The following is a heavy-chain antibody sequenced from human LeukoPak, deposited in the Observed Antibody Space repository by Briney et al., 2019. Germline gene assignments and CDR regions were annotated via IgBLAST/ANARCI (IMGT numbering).Heavy chain of an antibody. Sequence: GGSLRLSCAASGFTFSSYSMNWLRQAPGKGLEWVSSITGSSTFINYADSVKGRFTISRDNAKNSVFLQMNSLRVGDTAVYYCARYTTGDNWFDPWGQGTLVTVSS. J-gene: IGHJ5*02. D-gene: IGHD2-21*01. CDR1: GFTFSSYS. CDR3: ARYTTGDNWFDP. V-gene: IGHV3-21*01. CDR2: ITGSSTFI.